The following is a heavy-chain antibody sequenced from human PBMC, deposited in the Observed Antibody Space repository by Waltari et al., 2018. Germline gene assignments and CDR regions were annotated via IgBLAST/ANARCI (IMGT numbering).Heavy chain of an antibody. V-gene: IGHV4-34*01. J-gene: IGHJ4*02. CDR3: ARAHSSYYDSSGYPYFDY. Sequence: QVQLQQWGAGLLKPSETLSLTCAVYGGSFSGYYWSWIRPPPGRGLEWIGEINHSGSTNYNPSLKSRVTISVDTSTNPFSLKLSSVTAADTAVYYCARAHSSYYDSSGYPYFDYWGQGTLVTVSS. CDR2: INHSGST. CDR1: GGSFSGYY. D-gene: IGHD3-22*01.